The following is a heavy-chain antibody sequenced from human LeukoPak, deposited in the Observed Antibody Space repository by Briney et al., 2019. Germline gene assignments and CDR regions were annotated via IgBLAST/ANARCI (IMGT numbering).Heavy chain of an antibody. CDR1: GYIFTLYG. J-gene: IGHJ4*02. V-gene: IGHV1-18*01. D-gene: IGHD3-3*01. CDR3: ARDDHDLLSGYH. CDR2: IRRTNGNT. Sequence: EASVKVSCKASGYIFTLYGVSWVRQAPGQGLEWMGWIRRTNGNTNYARKFRDRVTMTTDPSTSTAYMELRSLKSDDTAVYYCARDDHDLLSGYHWGQGTLVTVSS.